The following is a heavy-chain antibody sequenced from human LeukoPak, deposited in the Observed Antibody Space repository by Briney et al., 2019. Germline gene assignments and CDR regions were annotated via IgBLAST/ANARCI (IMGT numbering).Heavy chain of an antibody. CDR3: AKEVGYYGLGRFPD. J-gene: IGHJ4*02. D-gene: IGHD3-10*01. CDR1: GFTFSSHG. V-gene: IGHV3-23*01. CDR2: SSSIGGRT. Sequence: PGGSLRLSCAASGFTFSSHGMNWVRQAPGKGLEWVSGSSSIGGRTYYADSVKGRFTISRDNSRNTIHLQMDSLRADDTAVYYCAKEVGYYGLGRFPDWGQGTLVTVSS.